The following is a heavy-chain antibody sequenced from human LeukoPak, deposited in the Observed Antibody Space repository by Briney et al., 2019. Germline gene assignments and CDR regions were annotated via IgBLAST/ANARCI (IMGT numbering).Heavy chain of an antibody. D-gene: IGHD2-21*02. CDR1: GFTFSTYS. Sequence: PGGSLRLSCAASGFTFSTYSMNWVRQAPGKGLEWVSSITSSRIYIYYADSVKGRFTISRDNAKNSLYLQMNSLRAEDTAVYYCARDGSRGNLVTAPDFWGQGTLVTVSS. J-gene: IGHJ4*02. CDR2: ITSSRIYI. CDR3: ARDGSRGNLVTAPDF. V-gene: IGHV3-21*01.